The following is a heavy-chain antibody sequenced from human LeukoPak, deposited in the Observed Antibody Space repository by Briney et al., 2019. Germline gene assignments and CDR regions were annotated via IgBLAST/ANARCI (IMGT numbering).Heavy chain of an antibody. D-gene: IGHD3-3*01. CDR2: IIPIFGTA. Sequence: GASVKVSCKASGGTFSSYAISWVRQAPGQGLEWMGGIIPIFGTANYAQKFQGRVTITTDESTSTAYMELSSLRSEDTAVYYCASRFLESRGVYFDYWGQGTLVTVSS. J-gene: IGHJ4*02. CDR1: GGTFSSYA. V-gene: IGHV1-69*05. CDR3: ASRFLESRGVYFDY.